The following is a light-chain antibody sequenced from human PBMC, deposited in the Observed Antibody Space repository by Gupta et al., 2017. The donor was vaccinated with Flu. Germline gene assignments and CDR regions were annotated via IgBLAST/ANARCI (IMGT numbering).Light chain of an antibody. V-gene: IGLV2-14*01. CDR2: EVS. J-gene: IGLJ1*01. CDR1: SSDVGGYNN. Sequence: QSALTQPASVSGSPGQSITISCTGTSSDVGGYNNVSWYQQHPGKAPKLMIYEVSNRPSGIANRFSGSKSDNTASLTISGLQAEDEADYYCSSYTSSSTLYVFGTGTKVTVL. CDR3: SSYTSSSTLYV.